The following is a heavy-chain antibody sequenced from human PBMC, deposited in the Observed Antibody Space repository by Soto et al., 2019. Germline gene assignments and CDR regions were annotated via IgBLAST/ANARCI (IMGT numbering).Heavy chain of an antibody. D-gene: IGHD1-26*01. V-gene: IGHV6-1*01. Sequence: SQTLSLTCAITGDSVSSNSAGWSWVRQSPSRGLEWLGRTYYRSKWYYEYAVSVRGRITINPDTSKNQYALQLNSVKPEDTAVYFCAKGEQNIGRIFDYWGQGTLVTVSS. CDR2: TYYRSKWYY. CDR1: GDSVSSNSAG. CDR3: AKGEQNIGRIFDY. J-gene: IGHJ4*01.